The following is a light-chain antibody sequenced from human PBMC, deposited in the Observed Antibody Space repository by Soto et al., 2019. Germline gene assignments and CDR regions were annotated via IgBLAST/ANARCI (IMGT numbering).Light chain of an antibody. Sequence: QSALTQPPSASGSPGPSVTISCTGTSSDVGGYNYVSWYQQHPGKAPKLMIYEVNKRPSGVPDRFSGSKSGNTASLTVSGLQAEDEADYYCSSYGGSSNLVFGGGTKVTVL. V-gene: IGLV2-8*01. J-gene: IGLJ2*01. CDR2: EVN. CDR1: SSDVGGYNY. CDR3: SSYGGSSNLV.